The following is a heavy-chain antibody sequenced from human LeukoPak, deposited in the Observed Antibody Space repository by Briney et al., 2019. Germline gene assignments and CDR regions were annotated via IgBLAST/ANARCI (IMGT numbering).Heavy chain of an antibody. CDR1: GFTFSSYG. CDR2: ISYDGSNK. V-gene: IGHV3-30*18. D-gene: IGHD1-1*01. Sequence: PGGALRLSCAASGFTFSSYGMHWVRQAPGKGLEWVVVISYDGSNKYYADSVKGRFTISRDNSKNTLYLQMNSLRAEDTAVYYCAKRRSENWNYLDYWGQGTLVTVSS. J-gene: IGHJ4*02. CDR3: AKRRSENWNYLDY.